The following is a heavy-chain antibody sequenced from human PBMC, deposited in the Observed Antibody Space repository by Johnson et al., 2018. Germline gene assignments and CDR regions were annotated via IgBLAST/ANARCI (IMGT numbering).Heavy chain of an antibody. Sequence: QVQLVQSGAEVKKPGSSVKVSCKASGDTFSSYASNWVRQAPGQGLEWMGGTLTIFWKTNYSQKFQGRVPITADESTRTAYMELTSLRSEDTAVYYCARDEGVLWCGSSSYYYGLDVWGQGTTVIVSS. J-gene: IGHJ6*02. CDR2: TLTIFWKT. V-gene: IGHV1-69*01. CDR3: ARDEGVLWCGSSSYYYGLDV. D-gene: IGHD3-10*01. CDR1: GDTFSSYA.